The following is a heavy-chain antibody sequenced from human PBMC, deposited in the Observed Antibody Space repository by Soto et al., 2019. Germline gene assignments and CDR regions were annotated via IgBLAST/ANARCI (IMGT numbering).Heavy chain of an antibody. D-gene: IGHD3-10*01. CDR3: ARRRYVWLGEDRYYYGMDV. CDR2: IYYSGST. J-gene: IGHJ6*02. CDR1: GGSISSGDYY. V-gene: IGHV4-30-4*02. Sequence: SETLSLTCTVSGGSISSGDYYWSWIRQPPGKGLEWIGYIYYSGSTYYNPSLKSRVTISVDTSKNQFSLKLSSVTAADTAVYYCARRRYVWLGEDRYYYGMDVWGQGTTVTVSS.